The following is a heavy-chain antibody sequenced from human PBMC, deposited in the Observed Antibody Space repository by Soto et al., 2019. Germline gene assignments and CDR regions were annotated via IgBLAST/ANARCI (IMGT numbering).Heavy chain of an antibody. CDR3: ARSSCSSTSCYVNPPAPLGKYYFDY. J-gene: IGHJ4*02. V-gene: IGHV4-31*03. CDR1: GGSISSGGYY. CDR2: IYYSGST. Sequence: SETLSLTCTVSGGSISSGGYYWSWIRQHPGKGLEWIGYIYYSGSTYYNPSLKSRVTISVDTSKNQFSLKLSSVTAADTAVYYCARSSCSSTSCYVNPPAPLGKYYFDYWGQGTLVTVSS. D-gene: IGHD2-2*01.